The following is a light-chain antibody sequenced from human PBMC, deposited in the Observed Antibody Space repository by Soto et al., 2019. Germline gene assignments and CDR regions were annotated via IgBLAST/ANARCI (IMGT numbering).Light chain of an antibody. CDR1: QSVSSSY. CDR3: QQYGSSPPFT. J-gene: IGKJ3*01. V-gene: IGKV3-20*01. CDR2: GAS. Sequence: EMVLTQSPGTLSLSPGERATLSCRASQSVSSSYLAWYQQKPGQAPRLLIYGASSRATGIPDRFSGSGSGTDFTLTISRLEPDDFAVYYCQQYGSSPPFTFGPGTKVDIK.